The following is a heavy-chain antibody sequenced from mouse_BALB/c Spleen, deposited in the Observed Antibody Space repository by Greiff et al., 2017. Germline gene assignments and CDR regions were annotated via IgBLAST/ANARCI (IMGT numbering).Heavy chain of an antibody. CDR1: GFTFSSYA. V-gene: IGHV5-9-4*01. CDR3: AREGRRWFAY. Sequence: EVKVVESGGGLVKPGGSLKLSCAASGFTFSSYAMSWVRQSPEKRLEWVAEISSGGSYTYYPDTVTGRFTISRDNAKNTLYLEMSSLRSEDTAMYYCAREGRRWFAYWGQGTLVTVSA. J-gene: IGHJ3*01. CDR2: ISSGGSYT.